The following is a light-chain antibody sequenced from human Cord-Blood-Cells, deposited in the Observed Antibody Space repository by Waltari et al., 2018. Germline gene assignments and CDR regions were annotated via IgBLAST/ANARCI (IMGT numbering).Light chain of an antibody. CDR2: AAS. Sequence: IQLTQSPSSLSASVGDRVTITCRASQSISSYLNWYQEKPGKAPKLLIYAASSLQSGGPSRFSGSGSGTDFTLTISSLQPEDFATYYCQQSYSTPWTFGQGTKGEIK. CDR3: QQSYSTPWT. J-gene: IGKJ1*01. V-gene: IGKV1-39*01. CDR1: QSISSY.